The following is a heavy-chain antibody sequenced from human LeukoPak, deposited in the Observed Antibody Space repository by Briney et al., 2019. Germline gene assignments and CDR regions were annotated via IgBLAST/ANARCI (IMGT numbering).Heavy chain of an antibody. CDR3: ASTPAAAIAETYYYYGMDV. CDR2: IIPIFGTA. J-gene: IGHJ6*02. CDR1: GGTFSSYA. V-gene: IGHV1-69*13. Sequence: SVKVSCKASGGTFSSYAISWVRQAPGQGLEWMGGIIPIFGTANYAQKFQGRVTITADESTSTAYMELSSLRSEDTAVYYCASTPAAAIAETYYYYGMDVWGQGTTVTVSS. D-gene: IGHD2-2*01.